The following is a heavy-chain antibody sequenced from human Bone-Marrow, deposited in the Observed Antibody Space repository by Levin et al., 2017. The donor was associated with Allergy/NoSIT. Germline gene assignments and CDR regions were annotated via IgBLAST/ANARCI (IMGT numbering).Heavy chain of an antibody. CDR3: ARAGAVGIGALLFDP. Sequence: GASVKVSCKTFGYTFTNFGVSWVRQAPGQGLEWLGWISGLNGNTNYARTLQGRVTLTTDLSTGTAYMELTSLRSDDTAVYYCARAGAVGIGALLFDPWGQGTLVNVSS. D-gene: IGHD5-12*01. CDR1: GYTFTNFG. J-gene: IGHJ5*02. V-gene: IGHV1-18*01. CDR2: ISGLNGNT.